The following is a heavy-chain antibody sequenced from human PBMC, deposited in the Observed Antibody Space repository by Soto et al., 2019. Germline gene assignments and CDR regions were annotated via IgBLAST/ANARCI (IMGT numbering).Heavy chain of an antibody. V-gene: IGHV3-9*01. CDR2: VSWNSGNI. CDR1: GFTFNDYT. Sequence: GGSLRLSCAASGFTFNDYTMNWVRQAPGKGLEWVSGVSWNSGNIGYADSVRGRFTISRDNAKKSLYLEMSSLRGEDTAFYYCAKESPSRSFYYGSGVYYGYFDHWGRGALVTVSS. D-gene: IGHD3-10*01. J-gene: IGHJ4*02. CDR3: AKESPSRSFYYGSGVYYGYFDH.